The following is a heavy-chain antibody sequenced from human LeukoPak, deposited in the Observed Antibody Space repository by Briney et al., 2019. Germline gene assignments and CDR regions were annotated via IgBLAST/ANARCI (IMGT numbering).Heavy chain of an antibody. D-gene: IGHD6-19*01. J-gene: IGHJ4*02. CDR2: VEPEDGET. CDR1: GYTFTDYY. V-gene: IGHV1-69-2*01. CDR3: ATGEYSSGWPFDY. Sequence: ASVKISCKVSGYTFTDYYMHWVQQAPGKGLEWMVLVEPEDGETIYAEKYQGRVTITADTSTDTAYMELSSQRSEDTAVYYCATGEYSSGWPFDYWGQGTLVTVSS.